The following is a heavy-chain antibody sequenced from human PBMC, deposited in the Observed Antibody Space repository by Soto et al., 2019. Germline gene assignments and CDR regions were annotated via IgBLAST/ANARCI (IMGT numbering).Heavy chain of an antibody. CDR3: AKDLGYDGSGIEI. CDR2: TSGSGDTT. V-gene: IGHV3-23*01. D-gene: IGHD3-10*01. CDR1: AFTFSNYG. Sequence: EVRLLESGGGLLQPGGSLRLSCAVSAFTFSNYGMSWVRQAPGKGLEWVAATSGSGDTTYYADSVKGRFTISRDNSKSTLYVQINSLRADDTAVYYCAKDLGYDGSGIEIWGQGTLVTVS. J-gene: IGHJ4*02.